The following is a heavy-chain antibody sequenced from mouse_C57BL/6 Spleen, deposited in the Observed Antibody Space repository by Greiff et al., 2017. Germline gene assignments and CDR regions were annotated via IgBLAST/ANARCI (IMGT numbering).Heavy chain of an antibody. D-gene: IGHD1-1*01. Sequence: QVQLKQPGAELVRPGTSVKLSCKASGYTFTSYWMHWVKQRPGQGLEWIGVIDPSDSYTNYNQKFKGKATMTVDTSSSTAYMQLSSLTSEDSAVYYCARAYYYGSSYFVAYWGQGTLVTVSA. CDR2: IDPSDSYT. V-gene: IGHV1-59*01. J-gene: IGHJ3*01. CDR3: ARAYYYGSSYFVAY. CDR1: GYTFTSYW.